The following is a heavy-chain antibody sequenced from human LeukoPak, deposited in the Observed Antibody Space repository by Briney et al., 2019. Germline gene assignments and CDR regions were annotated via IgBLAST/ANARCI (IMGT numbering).Heavy chain of an antibody. J-gene: IGHJ6*03. D-gene: IGHD1-26*01. Sequence: GGSLRLSCAASGFSFSNSAMNCVHQAPGKGLEWVSNVNWNAIKTHYIDSVKGQFIISRDNAKNSLYLQMNSLRAEDTAVYYCARGWSAIVGYYYHMDVWGKGTTVTVSS. V-gene: IGHV3-35*02. CDR3: ARGWSAIVGYYYHMDV. CDR2: VNWNAIKT. CDR1: GFSFSNSA.